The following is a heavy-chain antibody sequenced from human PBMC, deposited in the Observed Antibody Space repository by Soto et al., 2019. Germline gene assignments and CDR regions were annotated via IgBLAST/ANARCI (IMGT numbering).Heavy chain of an antibody. CDR3: ARGWSRFYDILTGSPKYYYCMDV. CDR2: INHSGST. CDR1: GGSFSGYY. D-gene: IGHD3-9*01. Sequence: SETLSLTCAVYGGSFSGYYWSWIRQPPGKGLEWIGEINHSGSTNYNPSLKIRVTISVDTSKNKFSLKMSSVTAADTAVYYCARGWSRFYDILTGSPKYYYCMDVWGQGTTVTVSS. J-gene: IGHJ6*02. V-gene: IGHV4-34*01.